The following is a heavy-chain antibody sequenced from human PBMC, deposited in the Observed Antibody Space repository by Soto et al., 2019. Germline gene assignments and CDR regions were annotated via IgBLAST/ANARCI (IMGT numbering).Heavy chain of an antibody. CDR3: ARGVKRGYCSSTSCYTEYYFDY. Sequence: QVQLQESGPGLVKPSETLSLTCTVSGGSVSSGSYYWSWIRQPPGKGLEWIGYIYYSGSTNYNPSLKSRVTISVDTSKNQFSLKLSSVTAADTAVYYCARGVKRGYCSSTSCYTEYYFDYWGQGTLVTVSS. CDR2: IYYSGST. D-gene: IGHD2-2*02. J-gene: IGHJ4*02. V-gene: IGHV4-61*01. CDR1: GGSVSSGSYY.